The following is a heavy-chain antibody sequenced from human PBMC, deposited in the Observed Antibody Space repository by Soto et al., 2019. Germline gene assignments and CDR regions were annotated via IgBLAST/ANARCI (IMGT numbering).Heavy chain of an antibody. V-gene: IGHV3-21*01. CDR3: AKDLGGGTMIVVYRNYYGMDV. Sequence: GGSLRLSSAASGFTFRRDSMNSGRKAPGKGLEWVSSISSSSSYIYYADSVKGRFTISRDNAKNSLYLQMNSLRAEDTAVYYCAKDLGGGTMIVVYRNYYGMDVWGQGT. J-gene: IGHJ6*02. CDR1: GFTFRRDS. CDR2: ISSSSSYI. D-gene: IGHD3-22*01.